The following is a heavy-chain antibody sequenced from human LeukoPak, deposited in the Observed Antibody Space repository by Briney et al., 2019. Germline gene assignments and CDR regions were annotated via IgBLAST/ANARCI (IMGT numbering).Heavy chain of an antibody. CDR2: IYSGGTT. V-gene: IGHV3-66*02. J-gene: IGHJ3*02. CDR1: GFTVSTNY. D-gene: IGHD3-16*02. Sequence: PGGSLRLSCAASGFTVSTNYMTWVRQAPGKGLDWVSVIYSGGTTYYADSVEGRFTISRDNSKNTLYLQMNSLRAEDTAVYYCARDPRAMIVMKAFDIWGLGTMVTVSS. CDR3: ARDPRAMIVMKAFDI.